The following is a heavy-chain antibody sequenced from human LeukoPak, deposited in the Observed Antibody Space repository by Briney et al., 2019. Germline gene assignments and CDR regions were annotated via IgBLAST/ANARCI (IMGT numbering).Heavy chain of an antibody. D-gene: IGHD2-2*01. J-gene: IGHJ3*02. Sequence: PGGSLRLSCVGSGFTFSDHFMSWIRQVPGKEPKWLSYINSKGDNILYRDSVKGRFAISRDNAKNSLYLQMNSLRAEDTAVYYCARETPWPRGSSAYRDAFDIWGQGTMVTVSS. V-gene: IGHV3-11*04. CDR2: INSKGDNI. CDR1: GFTFSDHF. CDR3: ARETPWPRGSSAYRDAFDI.